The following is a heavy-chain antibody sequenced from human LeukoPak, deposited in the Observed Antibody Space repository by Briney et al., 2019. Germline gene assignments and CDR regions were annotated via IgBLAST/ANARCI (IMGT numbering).Heavy chain of an antibody. V-gene: IGHV1-18*01. J-gene: IGHJ4*02. CDR3: ARAPYDLWSGHLDY. CDR1: GYTFTSYG. D-gene: IGHD3-3*01. Sequence: ASVKVSCKASGYTFTSYGISWVRQAPGQGLEWMGWISAYNGNTNYAQKLQGRVTMTTDTSTSTAYMELRSLRSDDTAVYYCARAPYDLWSGHLDYWGQGTLVTVSS. CDR2: ISAYNGNT.